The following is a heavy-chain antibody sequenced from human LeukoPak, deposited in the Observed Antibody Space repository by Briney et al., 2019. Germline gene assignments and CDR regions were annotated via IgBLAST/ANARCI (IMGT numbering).Heavy chain of an antibody. Sequence: GGSLRLSCAASGFTFNTYRMNWVRQAPGKGLEWVSSISSSSTYIYYTDSVKGRFTISRDNAKNSLYLQMKDLRAEDTAVYYCARDGGFMGPRYYFDYWGQGTLVTVSS. CDR3: ARDGGFMGPRYYFDY. CDR1: GFTFNTYR. J-gene: IGHJ4*02. V-gene: IGHV3-21*01. D-gene: IGHD3-16*01. CDR2: ISSSSTYI.